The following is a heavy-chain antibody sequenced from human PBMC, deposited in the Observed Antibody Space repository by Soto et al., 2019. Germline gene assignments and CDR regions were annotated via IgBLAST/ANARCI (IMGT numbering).Heavy chain of an antibody. CDR2: INGDGSST. Sequence: EVQLVESGGGLVQPGESLRLSCVVSGFTISSYWMHWVRQAPGKGLVWVSRINGDGSSTNYADSVKGRFTISRDNAKNTLYLQMNTLRAEDTAVYYCAIAVAGPTAIAYWGQGNQVTFSS. D-gene: IGHD6-19*01. CDR3: AIAVAGPTAIAY. CDR1: GFTISSYW. V-gene: IGHV3-74*01. J-gene: IGHJ4*02.